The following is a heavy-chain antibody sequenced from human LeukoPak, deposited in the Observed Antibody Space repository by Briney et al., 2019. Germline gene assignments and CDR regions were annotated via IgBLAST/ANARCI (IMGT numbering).Heavy chain of an antibody. CDR2: IHYSGST. J-gene: IGHJ4*02. Sequence: SETLSLTCTVSGGSISSYYWNWIRQPPGKGQEWIGNIHYSGSTNYNPSLKSRVTISVDTSKNQFSLRLSSVTAADTAVYYCAIACSGTYYRFDCWGQGTLVTVSS. D-gene: IGHD3-10*02. V-gene: IGHV4-59*01. CDR1: GGSISSYY. CDR3: AIACSGTYYRFDC.